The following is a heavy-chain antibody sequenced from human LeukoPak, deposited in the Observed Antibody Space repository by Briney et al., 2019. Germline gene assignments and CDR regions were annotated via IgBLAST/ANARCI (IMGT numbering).Heavy chain of an antibody. D-gene: IGHD3-3*01. CDR2: IYYSGST. Sequence: SETLSLTCTVSGGSISGYYWSWIRQPPGKGLEWIGYIYYSGSTNYNPSLKSRVTISVDTSKNQFSLKLSSVTAADTAVYYCARVGYGFWSGYYKFYYYYYMDVWGKGTTVTVSS. CDR1: GGSISGYY. V-gene: IGHV4-59*01. CDR3: ARVGYGFWSGYYKFYYYYYMDV. J-gene: IGHJ6*03.